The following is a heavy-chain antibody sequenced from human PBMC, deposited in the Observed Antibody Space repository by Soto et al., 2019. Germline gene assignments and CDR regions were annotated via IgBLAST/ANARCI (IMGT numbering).Heavy chain of an antibody. Sequence: GGSLRLSCAASGFTFSSYAMSWVRQAPGKGLEWVSAISGSGGSTYYADSVKGRFTISRDNSKNTLYLQMNSLRAEDTAVYYCAKNYGYCSGGSCSGSIYYFDYWGQGTLVTVSS. J-gene: IGHJ4*02. CDR3: AKNYGYCSGGSCSGSIYYFDY. D-gene: IGHD2-15*01. CDR2: ISGSGGST. CDR1: GFTFSSYA. V-gene: IGHV3-23*01.